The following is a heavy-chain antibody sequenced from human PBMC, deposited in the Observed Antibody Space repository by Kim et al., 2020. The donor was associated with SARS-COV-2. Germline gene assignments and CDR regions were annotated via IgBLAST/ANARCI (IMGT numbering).Heavy chain of an antibody. CDR3: ARDPRH. CDR2: YYSGST. Sequence: YYSGSTYYNPSLKSRVTISVDTSKNQFSLKLSSVTAADTAVYYCARDPRHWGQGTLVTVSS. J-gene: IGHJ4*02. V-gene: IGHV4-39*07.